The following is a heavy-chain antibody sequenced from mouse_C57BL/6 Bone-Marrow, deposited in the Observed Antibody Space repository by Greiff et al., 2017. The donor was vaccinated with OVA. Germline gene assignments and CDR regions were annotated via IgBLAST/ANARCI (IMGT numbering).Heavy chain of an antibody. J-gene: IGHJ1*03. CDR1: GYSITSGYY. CDR2: ISYDGSN. V-gene: IGHV3-6*01. D-gene: IGHD1-1*01. Sequence: EVQLQESGPGLVKPSQSLSLTCSVTGYSITSGYYWNWIRQFPGNKLEWMGYISYDGSNNYNPSLKNRISITRDTSKNQFFLKLNSVTTEDTATYYCARRGIITTVVADWYFDVWGTGTTVTVSS. CDR3: ARRGIITTVVADWYFDV.